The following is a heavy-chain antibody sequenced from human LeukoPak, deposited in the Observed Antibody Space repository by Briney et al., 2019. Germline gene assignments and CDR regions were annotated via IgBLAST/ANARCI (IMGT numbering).Heavy chain of an antibody. V-gene: IGHV1-18*01. J-gene: IGHJ6*02. CDR1: GYTFTSYG. Sequence: ASVKVSCKASGYTFTSYGISWVRQAPGQGLEWMGWISAYNGNTNYAQKLQGRVTMTTDTSTSTAYMELRSLSSDDTAVYYCARDGSPKNFRFLEWFSSPYGMDVWGQGTTVTVSS. CDR3: ARDGSPKNFRFLEWFSSPYGMDV. D-gene: IGHD3-3*01. CDR2: ISAYNGNT.